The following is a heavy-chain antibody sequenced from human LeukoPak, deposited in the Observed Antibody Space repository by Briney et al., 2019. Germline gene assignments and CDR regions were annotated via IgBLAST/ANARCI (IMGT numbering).Heavy chain of an antibody. J-gene: IGHJ4*02. V-gene: IGHV5-51*07. CDR1: GYNFTNYW. CDR2: IYPGDSDT. CDR3: ARRRDGYNYVGTDY. D-gene: IGHD5-24*01. Sequence: GESLQISCKGSGYNFTNYWIGWVHQMPGKGLEWMGIIYPGDSDTTYSPSFQGQVTISADKSTSTAYLQWSSLKASDTAMYYCARRRDGYNYVGTDYWGQGTLVTVSS.